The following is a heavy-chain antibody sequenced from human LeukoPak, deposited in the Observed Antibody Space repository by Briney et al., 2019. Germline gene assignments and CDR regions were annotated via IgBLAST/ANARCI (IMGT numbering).Heavy chain of an antibody. D-gene: IGHD3-3*01. CDR2: ISSSSSTI. CDR3: ARNPYYYDFWSGYYYYFDY. CDR1: GFTLSSYS. V-gene: IGHV3-48*01. J-gene: IGHJ4*02. Sequence: GGSLRLSCAASGFTLSSYSMNWVRQAPGKGLEWVSYISSSSSTIYYADSVKGRFTISRDNAKNSLYLQMNSLRAEDTAVYYCARNPYYYDFWSGYYYYFDYWGQGTLVTVSS.